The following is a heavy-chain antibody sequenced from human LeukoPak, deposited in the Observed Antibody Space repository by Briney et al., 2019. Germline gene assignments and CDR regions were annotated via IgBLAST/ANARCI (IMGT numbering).Heavy chain of an antibody. V-gene: IGHV1-69*13. D-gene: IGHD6-13*01. J-gene: IGHJ4*02. CDR2: IIPIFGTA. Sequence: ASVKVSCKASEGTFSSYAISWVRQAPGQGLEWMGGIIPIFGTANYAQKFQGRVTITADESTSTAYMELSSLRSEDTAVYYCAGAGYSSSWYAYTPDYWGQGTLVTVSS. CDR1: EGTFSSYA. CDR3: AGAGYSSSWYAYTPDY.